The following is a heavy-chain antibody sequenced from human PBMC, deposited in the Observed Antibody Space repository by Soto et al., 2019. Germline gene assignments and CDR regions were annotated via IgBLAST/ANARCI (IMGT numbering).Heavy chain of an antibody. V-gene: IGHV3-23*01. J-gene: IGHJ4*02. D-gene: IGHD3-10*01. CDR3: AIHFYYGSGTYHAVDY. CDR2: ISASGGSP. Sequence: EVQLLESGGGIVQPGTSLRLSCAVSGFTFNNYAMNWVRQAPGKGLEWISGISASGGSPYYADSVKGRFTISRDSSKNTLYLQMNSLRADDTAIYYCAIHFYYGSGTYHAVDYWGQGTLVTVSS. CDR1: GFTFNNYA.